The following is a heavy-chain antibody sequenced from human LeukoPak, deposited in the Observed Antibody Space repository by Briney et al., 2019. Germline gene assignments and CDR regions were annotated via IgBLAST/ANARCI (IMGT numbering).Heavy chain of an antibody. Sequence: GASVKVSCKASGYTFTSYDINWVRQATGQGLEWMGWMNPNSGNTGYAQKFQGRVTMTRNTSISTAYMELSSLRSEDTAVYYCARVTTKQQWLVRYYYYYMDVWGKGTTVTVSS. V-gene: IGHV1-8*01. CDR3: ARVTTKQQWLVRYYYYYMDV. CDR1: GYTFTSYD. J-gene: IGHJ6*03. CDR2: MNPNSGNT. D-gene: IGHD6-19*01.